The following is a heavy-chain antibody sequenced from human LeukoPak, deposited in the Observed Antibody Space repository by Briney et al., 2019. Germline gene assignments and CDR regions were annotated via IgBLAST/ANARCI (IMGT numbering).Heavy chain of an antibody. J-gene: IGHJ4*02. CDR2: IYYSGST. Sequence: KPSATLSLTCTVSGGSISSYYWSWIRQPPGKGLEWIGYIYYSGSTNYNPSLKSRVTISVDTSKNQFSLKLSSVTAADTAVYYCAREDTAIGYWGQGTLVTVSS. V-gene: IGHV4-59*01. CDR1: GGSISSYY. D-gene: IGHD5-18*01. CDR3: AREDTAIGY.